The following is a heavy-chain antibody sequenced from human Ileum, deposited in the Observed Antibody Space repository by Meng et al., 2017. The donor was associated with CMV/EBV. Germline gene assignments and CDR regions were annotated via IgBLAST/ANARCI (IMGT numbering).Heavy chain of an antibody. J-gene: IGHJ4*02. CDR3: ARGSGVAATPIDY. V-gene: IGHV1-8*03. D-gene: IGHD2-15*01. CDR1: GYTFTRYD. CDR2: MNPKSGNT. Sequence: ASVNVSCQASGYTFTRYDINWVRQATGQGLEWMGWMNPKSGNTGYAQEFQGRVTITRNTSISTAYMELSSLRSEDTAVYYCARGSGVAATPIDYWGQGTLVTVSS.